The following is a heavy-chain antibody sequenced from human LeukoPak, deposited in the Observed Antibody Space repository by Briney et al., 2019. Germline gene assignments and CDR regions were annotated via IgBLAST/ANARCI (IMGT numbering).Heavy chain of an antibody. CDR1: GFTFSSYA. D-gene: IGHD3-3*01. V-gene: IGHV3-30*04. CDR3: ANDFWSGYPTLYWYFDL. J-gene: IGHJ2*01. CDR2: ISYDGSNK. Sequence: GGSLTLSCAASGFTFSSYAMHWVRQAPGKGLEWVAVISYDGSNKYYADSVKGRFTISRDNSKNTLYLQMNSLRAEDTAVYYCANDFWSGYPTLYWYFDLWGLGTLVTVSS.